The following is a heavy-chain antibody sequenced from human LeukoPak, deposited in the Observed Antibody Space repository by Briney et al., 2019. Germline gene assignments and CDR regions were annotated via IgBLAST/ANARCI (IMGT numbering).Heavy chain of an antibody. CDR1: GFTFSSYA. CDR3: ARDSLGLDY. J-gene: IGHJ4*02. CDR2: ISYDGSNK. Sequence: ERSLRLSCAASGFTFSSYAMHWVRQAPGKGLEWVAVISYDGSNKYYADSVKGRFTISRDNSKNTLYLQMNSLRAEDTAVYYCARDSLGLDYWGQGTLVTVSS. V-gene: IGHV3-30-3*01.